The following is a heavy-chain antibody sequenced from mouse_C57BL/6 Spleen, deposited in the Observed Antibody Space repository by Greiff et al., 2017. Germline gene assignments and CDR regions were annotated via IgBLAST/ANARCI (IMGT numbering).Heavy chain of an antibody. CDR1: GYTFTSYG. CDR2: IYPRSGNT. D-gene: IGHD1-1*01. Sequence: QVQLQQSGAELARPGASVKLSCKASGYTFTSYGISWVKQRTGQGLEWIGEIYPRSGNTYYNEKFKGKATLTADKSSSTAYMELRSLTSEDSAVYFCARLITTVVARYFDVWGTGTTVTVSS. J-gene: IGHJ1*03. CDR3: ARLITTVVARYFDV. V-gene: IGHV1-81*01.